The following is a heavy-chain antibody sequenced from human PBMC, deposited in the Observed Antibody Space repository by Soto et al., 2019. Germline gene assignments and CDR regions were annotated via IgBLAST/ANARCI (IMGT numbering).Heavy chain of an antibody. CDR3: ARGRGAAAAYFAF. CDR2: ISSSTSHT. J-gene: IGHJ4*02. Sequence: QVQLVESGGGLVKPGGSLRLSCAVSGFTFSDYYMTWIRQAPGKGLEWVSYISSSTSHTNYAVSVKGRFTSSRENAKKALFLQMTRLRAEATALYYFARGRGAAAAYFAFWGQGTLVTVSS. D-gene: IGHD6-13*01. V-gene: IGHV3-11*05. CDR1: GFTFSDYY.